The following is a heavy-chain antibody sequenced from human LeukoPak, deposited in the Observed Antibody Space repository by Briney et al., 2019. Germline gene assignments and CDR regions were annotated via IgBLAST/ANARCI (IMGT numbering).Heavy chain of an antibody. CDR3: ARDVDQGSS. V-gene: IGHV3-49*04. CDR2: IRIKVYGATT. Sequence: PGGSLRLSCTASGFIFGDYAMSWVRQAPGKGLEWVGFIRIKVYGATTEYAASVKGRFTISRDDSKSITYLQMNSLKTEDTAVYYCARDVDQGSSWGQGTLVTVSS. D-gene: IGHD6-13*01. J-gene: IGHJ4*02. CDR1: GFIFGDYA.